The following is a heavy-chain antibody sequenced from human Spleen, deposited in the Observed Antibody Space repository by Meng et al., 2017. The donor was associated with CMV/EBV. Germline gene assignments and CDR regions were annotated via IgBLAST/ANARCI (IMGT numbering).Heavy chain of an antibody. D-gene: IGHD4-17*01. J-gene: IGHJ5*02. V-gene: IGHV4-39*07. Sequence: SETLSLTCTVSGGSISSSSYYWGWIRQPPGKGLEWIGSIYYSGSTYYNLSLKSRVTISVDTSKNQFSLKLSSVTAADTAVYYCARDPSRRYGDYVGWFDPWGQGTLVTVSS. CDR3: ARDPSRRYGDYVGWFDP. CDR2: IYYSGST. CDR1: GGSISSSSYY.